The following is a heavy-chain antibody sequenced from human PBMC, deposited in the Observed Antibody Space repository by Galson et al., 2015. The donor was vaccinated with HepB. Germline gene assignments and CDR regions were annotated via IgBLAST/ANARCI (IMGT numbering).Heavy chain of an antibody. CDR1: GYSFTSYW. CDR2: IYPGDSDT. Sequence: QSGAEVKKPGESLKISCKGSGYSFTSYWIAWVRQMPGKGLEWMRIIYPGDSDTRYSPSFQGQATISADKSISTAYLQWSSLKASDTAMYYCARHPHDYYDSSGYLGGYFDYWGQGTLITVSS. V-gene: IGHV5-51*01. CDR3: ARHPHDYYDSSGYLGGYFDY. D-gene: IGHD3-22*01. J-gene: IGHJ4*02.